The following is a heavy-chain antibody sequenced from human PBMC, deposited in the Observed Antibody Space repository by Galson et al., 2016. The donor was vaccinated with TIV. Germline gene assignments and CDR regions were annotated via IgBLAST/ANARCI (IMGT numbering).Heavy chain of an antibody. CDR2: IDPINGDT. CDR3: ARDRNTYYFDIPFDY. Sequence: SVKVSCKASGDSFSSYTINWVRQAPGQGLEWMGSIDPINGDTKYAQKFQGRVAMTRDKSIGTAYLELTRVTTDDTAVYYCARDRNTYYFDIPFDYWGQGTQVTVSS. J-gene: IGHJ4*02. D-gene: IGHD3-9*01. V-gene: IGHV1-2*02. CDR1: GDSFSSYT.